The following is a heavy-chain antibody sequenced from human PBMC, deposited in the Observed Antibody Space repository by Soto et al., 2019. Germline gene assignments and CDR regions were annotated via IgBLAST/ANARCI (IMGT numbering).Heavy chain of an antibody. CDR3: ARDPTGYSSGWYPSDY. D-gene: IGHD6-19*01. CDR2: IIPILGIA. CDR1: GGTFSSYT. V-gene: IGHV1-69*08. Sequence: QVQLVQSGAEVKKPGSSVKVSCKASGGTFSSYTTSWVRQAPGQGLEWMGRIIPILGIANYAQKFQGRVKITADKSTSTAYMELSSLRSEDTAVYYCARDPTGYSSGWYPSDYWGQGTLVTVSS. J-gene: IGHJ4*02.